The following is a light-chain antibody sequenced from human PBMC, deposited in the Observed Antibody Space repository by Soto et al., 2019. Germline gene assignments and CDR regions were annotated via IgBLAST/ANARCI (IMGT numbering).Light chain of an antibody. Sequence: IQLTQSPSSLSASVGDRVTITCRASQRISSYLVWYQQKPGKAPNLLIFDAATLHSGVPSRFSGGGSATEVTLTIISPQPEDVSTYYCQQVNVYPSTFGGGTKVDIK. CDR1: QRISSY. CDR2: DAA. J-gene: IGKJ4*01. V-gene: IGKV1-9*01. CDR3: QQVNVYPST.